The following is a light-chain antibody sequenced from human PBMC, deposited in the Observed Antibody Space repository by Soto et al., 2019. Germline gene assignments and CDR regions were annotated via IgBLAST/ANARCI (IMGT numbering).Light chain of an antibody. CDR3: QQTYTTVT. V-gene: IGKV1D-12*01. CDR2: AAS. CDR1: QGISRS. J-gene: IGKJ5*01. Sequence: DIQMTQSPSSVSASVGDRVTISCQASQGISRSLAWYQQKPGKAPKLLIYAASSLQSGVPSRFSGSGSGTDFTLTISSLQPEDFATYYCQQTYTTVTFGQGTRLEIK.